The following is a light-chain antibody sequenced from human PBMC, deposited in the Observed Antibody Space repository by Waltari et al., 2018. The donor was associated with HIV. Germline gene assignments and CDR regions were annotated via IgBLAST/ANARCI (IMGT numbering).Light chain of an antibody. CDR1: SSNIGSNT. CDR2: SNN. Sequence: QSVLTQPPSASGTPGQRVTISCSGSSSNIGSNTVNWYQQPPGTAPKLLIDSNNRRPSGVRYRSSVSKSGTAASLAISWLQSEDEADYYCAAWDDSLNGHVVFGGGTKLTVL. CDR3: AAWDDSLNGHVV. V-gene: IGLV1-44*01. J-gene: IGLJ2*01.